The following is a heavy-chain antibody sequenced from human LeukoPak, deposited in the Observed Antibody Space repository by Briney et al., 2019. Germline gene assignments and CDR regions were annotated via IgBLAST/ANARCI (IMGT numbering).Heavy chain of an antibody. V-gene: IGHV1-18*01. J-gene: IGHJ5*02. Sequence: ASVKVSCKASGYTFTSYGISWVRQAPGQGLEWMGWISAYNGNTNYAQRLQGRVTMTTDTSTSTAYMELRSLRSDDTAMYYCARDHGSPYSGGWYIGKNWFDPWGQGTLATVSS. CDR1: GYTFTSYG. CDR2: ISAYNGNT. D-gene: IGHD6-19*01. CDR3: ARDHGSPYSGGWYIGKNWFDP.